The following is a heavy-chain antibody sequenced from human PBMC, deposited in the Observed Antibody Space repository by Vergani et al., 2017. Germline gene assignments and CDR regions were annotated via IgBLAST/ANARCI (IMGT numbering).Heavy chain of an antibody. V-gene: IGHV1-69*13. CDR3: ARLTYYDSSGYYSFGGIDY. D-gene: IGHD3-22*01. CDR2: IIPIFGTA. J-gene: IGHJ4*02. Sequence: QVQLVQSGAEVKKPGASVKVSCKASGYTFSSYAISWVRQAPGQGLEWMGGIIPIFGTANYAQKIQGRVTITADESTSTAYMELSSLRSEDTAVYYCARLTYYDSSGYYSFGGIDYWGQGTLVTVSS. CDR1: GYTFSSYA.